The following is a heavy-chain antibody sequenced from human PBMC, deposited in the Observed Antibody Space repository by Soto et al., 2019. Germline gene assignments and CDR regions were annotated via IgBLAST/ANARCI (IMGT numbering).Heavy chain of an antibody. CDR3: ASCLTVTKIRGGENFDY. CDR1: GFTFSSYS. V-gene: IGHV3-48*02. D-gene: IGHD4-17*01. Sequence: EVQLVESGGGLVQPGGSLRLSCAASGFTFSSYSMNWVRQAPGKGLEWVSYISSSSSTIYYADSVKGRFTISRDNAKNSLYLQMNSLRDEDTAVYYCASCLTVTKIRGGENFDYWGQGTLVTVSS. CDR2: ISSSSSTI. J-gene: IGHJ4*02.